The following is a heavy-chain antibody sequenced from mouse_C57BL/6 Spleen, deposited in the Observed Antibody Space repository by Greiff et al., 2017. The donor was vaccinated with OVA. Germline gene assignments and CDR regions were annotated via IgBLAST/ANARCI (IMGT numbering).Heavy chain of an antibody. Sequence: VQLQQPGAELVRPGSSVKLSCKASGYTFTSYWMDWVKQRPGQGLEWIGNIYPSDSETHYNQKFKDKATLTVDKSSSTAYMQLSSLTSEDSAVYYCAIYYGSSHWYFDVWGTGTTVTVSS. V-gene: IGHV1-61*01. CDR3: AIYYGSSHWYFDV. D-gene: IGHD1-1*01. J-gene: IGHJ1*03. CDR2: IYPSDSET. CDR1: GYTFTSYW.